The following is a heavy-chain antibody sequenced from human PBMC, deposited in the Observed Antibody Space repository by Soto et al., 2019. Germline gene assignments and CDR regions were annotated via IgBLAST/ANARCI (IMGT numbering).Heavy chain of an antibody. CDR3: VSGSFPNWFDP. D-gene: IGHD3-10*01. Sequence: QITLKESGPTLVKPTQTLTLTCTFSGFSFSTSGVGVGWIRQPPGKALEWLALIYWNDDKRYSPSLKSRLTITKDTSKNQVELTMTNMDPVDTATYYCVSGSFPNWFDPWGQGTLVTVSS. CDR2: IYWNDDK. CDR1: GFSFSTSGVG. J-gene: IGHJ5*02. V-gene: IGHV2-5*01.